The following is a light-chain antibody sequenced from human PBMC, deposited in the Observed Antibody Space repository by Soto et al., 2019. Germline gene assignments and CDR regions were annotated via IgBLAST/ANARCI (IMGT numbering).Light chain of an antibody. Sequence: IQMTQSPSTLSASVGDRVTITCRASQNINTWMAWYQQKPGKAPKLLIYKASSLQSGVPSRFRGSGSGTVFTLTINSLQPDDFATYYCQQYNSGFGPGTKVEIK. CDR1: QNINTW. V-gene: IGKV1-5*03. J-gene: IGKJ3*01. CDR3: QQYNSG. CDR2: KAS.